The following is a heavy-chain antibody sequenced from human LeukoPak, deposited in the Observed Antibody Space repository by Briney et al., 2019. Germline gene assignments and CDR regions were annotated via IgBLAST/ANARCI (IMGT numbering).Heavy chain of an antibody. CDR3: VRDRGDGYNQIDY. CDR2: ISPTGSTT. D-gene: IGHD5-24*01. CDR1: GFSFSGHW. Sequence: GGSLRLSCTASGFSFSGHWMHWARQLPGKGLVWVSRISPTGSTTSYADSVKGRFTVSRDNAKNTLYLQMNSLRTEDTAVYYCVRDRGDGYNQIDYWGQGTLVTVSS. J-gene: IGHJ4*02. V-gene: IGHV3-74*01.